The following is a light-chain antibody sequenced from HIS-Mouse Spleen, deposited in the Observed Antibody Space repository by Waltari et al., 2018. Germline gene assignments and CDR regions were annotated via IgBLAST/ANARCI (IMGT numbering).Light chain of an antibody. CDR3: CSYAGSY. Sequence: QSALTQPRSVSGSPGQSVTLPCTGTSSDVGGYNYVSRYQQHPGKAPKLMIYDVSKRPSGVPDRFSGSKSGNTASLTISGLQAEDEADYYCCSYAGSYFGGGTKLTVL. CDR1: SSDVGGYNY. V-gene: IGLV2-11*01. J-gene: IGLJ2*01. CDR2: DVS.